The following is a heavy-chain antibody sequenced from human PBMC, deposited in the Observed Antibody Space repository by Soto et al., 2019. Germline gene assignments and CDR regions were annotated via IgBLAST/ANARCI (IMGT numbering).Heavy chain of an antibody. CDR2: IYYSGST. CDR3: ARVQDY. CDR1: GDSVISNLY. J-gene: IGHJ4*02. Sequence: SETLSLTCAVSGDSVISNLYWGWVRQPPGKGLEWIGYIYYSGSTNYNPSLKSRVTISVDTSKNQFSLKLSSVTAADTAVYYGARVQDYWGQGILVTVS. D-gene: IGHD1-1*01. V-gene: IGHV4-61*05.